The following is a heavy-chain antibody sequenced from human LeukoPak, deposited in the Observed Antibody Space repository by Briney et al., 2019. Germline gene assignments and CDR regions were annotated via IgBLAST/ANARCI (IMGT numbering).Heavy chain of an antibody. J-gene: IGHJ6*02. CDR2: INPNSGGT. D-gene: IGHD6-13*01. V-gene: IGHV1-2*02. Sequence: ASVKVSCKASGYTFTSYGISWVRQAPGQGLEWMGWINPNSGGTNYAQKFQGGVTMTRDTSISTAYMELSRLRSDDTAVYYCARDSSWYYYYGMDVWGQGTTVTVSS. CDR1: GYTFTSYG. CDR3: ARDSSWYYYYGMDV.